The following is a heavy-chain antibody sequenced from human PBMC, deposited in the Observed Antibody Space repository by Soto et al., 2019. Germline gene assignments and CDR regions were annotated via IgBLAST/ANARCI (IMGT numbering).Heavy chain of an antibody. CDR1: GGSISSYY. D-gene: IGHD3-22*01. J-gene: IGHJ4*02. CDR2: IYYSGST. Sequence: SETLSLTCTVSGGSISSYYWSWIRQPPGKGLEWIGYIYYSGSTNYNPSLKSRVTISVDTSKNQFSLKLSSVTAADTAVYYCARAVYYYDSSGPFFDYWGQGTLVTVSS. V-gene: IGHV4-59*01. CDR3: ARAVYYYDSSGPFFDY.